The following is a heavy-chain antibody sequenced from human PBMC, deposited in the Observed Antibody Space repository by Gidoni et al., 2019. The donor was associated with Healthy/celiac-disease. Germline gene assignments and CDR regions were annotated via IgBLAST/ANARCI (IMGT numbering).Heavy chain of an antibody. D-gene: IGHD6-13*01. V-gene: IGHV5-51*03. CDR2: IYPGDSDT. J-gene: IGHJ4*02. Sequence: EVQLGQARPGVETPGEALKFSWEGSGYSFTSYWIGWVRQMPGKGLEWMGIIYPGDSDTRYSPSFQGQVTISADKSISTVYLQWSSLKASDTAMYYCARLSSSWYDWGQGTLVTVSS. CDR3: ARLSSSWYD. CDR1: GYSFTSYW.